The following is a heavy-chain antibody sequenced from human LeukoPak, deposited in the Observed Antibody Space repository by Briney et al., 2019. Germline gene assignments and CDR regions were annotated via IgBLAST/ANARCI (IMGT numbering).Heavy chain of an antibody. CDR2: IYYSGST. Sequence: SETLSLTCTVSGGSTSSYYWSWIRQPPGKGLEWIGYIYYSGSTNYNPSLKSRVTISIDTSRNQFSLRLSSVTAADTAVYYCARYVGRATVTQYSFDYWGQGTLVTVSS. D-gene: IGHD4-17*01. CDR3: ARYVGRATVTQYSFDY. CDR1: GGSTSSYY. V-gene: IGHV4-59*01. J-gene: IGHJ4*02.